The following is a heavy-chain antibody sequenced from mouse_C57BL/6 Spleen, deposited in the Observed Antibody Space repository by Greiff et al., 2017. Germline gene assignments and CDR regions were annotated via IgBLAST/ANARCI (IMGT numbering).Heavy chain of an antibody. D-gene: IGHD1-1*01. V-gene: IGHV1-64*01. CDR2: IHPNSGST. CDR1: GYTFTSYW. CDR3: AGSTTVGWYFDV. Sequence: QVQLQQPGAELVKPGASVKLSCKASGYTFTSYWMHWVKQRPGQGLEWIGMIHPNSGSTNYNEKFKSKATLTVDKSSSTAYMQLSSLTSEDSAVYYCAGSTTVGWYFDVWGTGTTVTVSS. J-gene: IGHJ1*03.